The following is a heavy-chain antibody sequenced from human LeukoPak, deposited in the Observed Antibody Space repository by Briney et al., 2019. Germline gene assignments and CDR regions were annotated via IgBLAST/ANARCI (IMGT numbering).Heavy chain of an antibody. D-gene: IGHD1-26*01. CDR1: GFTFSSYA. V-gene: IGHV3-30*04. CDR3: ARDQWELLGAFDI. Sequence: GSLRLSCAASGFTFSSYAKHWVRQAPGKGLEWVAVISYDGSNKYYADSVKGRFTISRDNSKNTLYLQMNSLRAEDTAVYYCARDQWELLGAFDIWGQGTMVTVSS. CDR2: ISYDGSNK. J-gene: IGHJ3*02.